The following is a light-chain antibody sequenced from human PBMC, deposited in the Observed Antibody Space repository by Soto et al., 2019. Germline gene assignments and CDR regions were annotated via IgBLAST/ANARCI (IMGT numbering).Light chain of an antibody. CDR1: QGVRSN. CDR2: GAS. Sequence: EILMTQSPSSLSVSPGERATLSCRASQGVRSNLAWYQQKPGQAPKLLIYGASTRASGIPSRFSGSGSGTEFTLTISSLQPEDFAIYYCQQYNNYPLTFGGGTKVEIK. V-gene: IGKV3-15*01. J-gene: IGKJ4*01. CDR3: QQYNNYPLT.